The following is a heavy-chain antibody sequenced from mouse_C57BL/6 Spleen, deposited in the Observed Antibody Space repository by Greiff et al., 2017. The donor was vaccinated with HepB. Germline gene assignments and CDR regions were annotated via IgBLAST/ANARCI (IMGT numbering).Heavy chain of an antibody. CDR2: IDPETGGT. CDR3: TRSRRYYGSSLYAMDY. D-gene: IGHD1-1*01. CDR1: GYTFTDYE. J-gene: IGHJ4*01. Sequence: QVQLQQSGAELVRPGASVTLSCKASGYTFTDYEMHWVKQTPVHGLEWIGAIDPETGGTAYNQKFKGQAILTADKSSSTAYRELRSLKSEDSSVYYCTRSRRYYGSSLYAMDYWVQGTSVTVSS. V-gene: IGHV1-15*01.